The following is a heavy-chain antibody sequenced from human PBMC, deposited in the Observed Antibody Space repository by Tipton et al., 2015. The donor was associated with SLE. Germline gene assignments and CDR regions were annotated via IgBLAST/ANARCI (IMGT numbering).Heavy chain of an antibody. Sequence: TLSLTCTVSGGSIISYYWSWIRQPPGKGLEWIGYIYYSGSTNYNPSLKSRVTISVDTSKNQFSLKLSSVTAADTAVYYCARELMVVRGLSRRDAFDIWGQGAMVTVSS. CDR1: GGSIISYY. D-gene: IGHD3-10*01. V-gene: IGHV4-59*01. J-gene: IGHJ3*02. CDR3: ARELMVVRGLSRRDAFDI. CDR2: IYYSGST.